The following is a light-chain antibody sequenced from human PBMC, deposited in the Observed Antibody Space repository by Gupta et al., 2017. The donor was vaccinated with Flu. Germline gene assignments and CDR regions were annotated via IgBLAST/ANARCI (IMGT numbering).Light chain of an antibody. Sequence: EIVMTQSPLSLPVTPGEPASISCRSSQSLLHRNGKNYLDWYLQKPGQSPQVLMYLGSTRASGVPDRFSGSGSGTDFTLKISTVEAEDVGFYYCMQSLQTPPTFGQGTRLEIK. CDR1: QSLLHRNGKNY. CDR2: LGS. CDR3: MQSLQTPPT. J-gene: IGKJ5*01. V-gene: IGKV2-28*01.